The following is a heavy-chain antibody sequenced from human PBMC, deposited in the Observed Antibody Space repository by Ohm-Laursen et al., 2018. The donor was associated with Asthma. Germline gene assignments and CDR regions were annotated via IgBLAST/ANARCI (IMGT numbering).Heavy chain of an antibody. D-gene: IGHD2-8*02. CDR1: GFTFSSYG. J-gene: IGHJ4*02. V-gene: IGHV3-30*18. CDR2: ISYDGSNK. Sequence: SLRLSCSASGFTFSSYGMHWVRQAPGKGLEWVAVISYDGSNKYYADSVKGRFTISRDNSKNTLYLQMNSLRAEDTAVYYCAKSMVLVASDFDYWGQGTLVTVSS. CDR3: AKSMVLVASDFDY.